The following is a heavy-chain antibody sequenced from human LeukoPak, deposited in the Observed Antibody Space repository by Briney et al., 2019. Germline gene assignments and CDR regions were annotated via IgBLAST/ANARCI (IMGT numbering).Heavy chain of an antibody. CDR2: IYTSGST. J-gene: IGHJ3*02. CDR1: GDSISGYY. Sequence: SETMSLTCTVSGDSISGYYWSWIRQPAGKGLEWIGRIYTSGSTNYNPSLKSRVTMSVDTSKNQFSLKLSSVTAADTAVYYCARGRGGYSWVNAFDIWGQGTIVTVSS. V-gene: IGHV4-4*07. D-gene: IGHD5-18*01. CDR3: ARGRGGYSWVNAFDI.